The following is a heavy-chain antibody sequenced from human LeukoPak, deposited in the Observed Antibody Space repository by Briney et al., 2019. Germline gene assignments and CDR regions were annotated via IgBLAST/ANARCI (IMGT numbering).Heavy chain of an antibody. CDR1: GGSISSSSYY. CDR3: ARGGVGYYYDSSGYDY. D-gene: IGHD3-22*01. Sequence: SETLSLTRTVSGGSISSSSYYWGWIRQPPGKGLEWIGYIYYSGSTNYNPSLKSRVTISVDTSKNQFSLKLSSVTAADTAVYYCARGGVGYYYDSSGYDYWGQGTLVTVSS. V-gene: IGHV4-61*05. J-gene: IGHJ4*02. CDR2: IYYSGST.